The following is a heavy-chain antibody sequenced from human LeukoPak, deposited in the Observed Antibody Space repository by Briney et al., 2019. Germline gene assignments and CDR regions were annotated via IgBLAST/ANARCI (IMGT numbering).Heavy chain of an antibody. D-gene: IGHD3-22*01. CDR3: AKEAYYDSNFDY. CDR1: GFNFSSYA. Sequence: PGGSLRHSFGAPGFNFSSYAMSWVPQAPGKGLEWVSAISGSGSSTYYADSGKGRFTISRDNSKNTLYLQMNSQRAEDTAVYYCAKEAYYDSNFDYWGQGTLVTVSS. J-gene: IGHJ4*02. CDR2: ISGSGSST. V-gene: IGHV3-23*01.